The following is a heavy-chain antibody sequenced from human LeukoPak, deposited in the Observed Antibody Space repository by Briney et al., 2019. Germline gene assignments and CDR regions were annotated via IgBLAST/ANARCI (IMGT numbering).Heavy chain of an antibody. D-gene: IGHD3-3*01. V-gene: IGHV3-30*04. Sequence: PGGSLRLSCAASGFTFSSYAMHWVRQAPGKGLEWVAVISYDGSNKYYADSVKGRFTISRDNSKNTLYLQMNSLRAEDTAVYYCARVVLPDDFRSGYSLYYYYGMDVWGQGTTVTVSS. CDR2: ISYDGSNK. CDR3: ARVVLPDDFRSGYSLYYYYGMDV. J-gene: IGHJ6*02. CDR1: GFTFSSYA.